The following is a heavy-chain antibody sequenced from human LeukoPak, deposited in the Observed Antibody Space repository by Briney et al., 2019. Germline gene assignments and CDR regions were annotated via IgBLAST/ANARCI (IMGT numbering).Heavy chain of an antibody. J-gene: IGHJ4*02. V-gene: IGHV3-48*03. Sequence: GGSLRLSCAASGFTFSSYEMNWFRQAPGKGLEWVSYISSSGSTIYYADSVKGRFTISRDNAKNPLYLQMNSLRAEDTAVYYCARDVGGYDSSGYYYFDYWGQGTLVTVSS. CDR1: GFTFSSYE. CDR2: ISSSGSTI. CDR3: ARDVGGYDSSGYYYFDY. D-gene: IGHD3-22*01.